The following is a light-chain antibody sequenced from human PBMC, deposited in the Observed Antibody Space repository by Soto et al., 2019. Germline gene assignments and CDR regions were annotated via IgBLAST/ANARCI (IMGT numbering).Light chain of an antibody. J-gene: IGLJ1*01. V-gene: IGLV1-44*01. CDR1: SSNIGSNT. CDR3: AAWDDSLSGYV. Sequence: QSVLTQPPSASGTPGQRVTISCSGSSSNIGSNTVNWYQQLPGTAPTQLIYSNNHRPSGVPARFSGSKSGTSASLAISGLQYEDEAAYYCAAWDDSLSGYVFGTGTKVTVL. CDR2: SNN.